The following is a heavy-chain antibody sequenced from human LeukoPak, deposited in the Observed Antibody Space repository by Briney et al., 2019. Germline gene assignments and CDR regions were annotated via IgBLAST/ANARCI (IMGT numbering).Heavy chain of an antibody. D-gene: IGHD3-3*01. CDR1: GYTFTGYY. CDR3: ARGRYDFWSGYLDY. V-gene: IGHV1-2*04. CDR2: INPNSGGT. J-gene: IGHJ4*02. Sequence: ASVKVSCKASGYTFTGYYMHWVRQAPGQGLEWMGWINPNSGGTNYAQKFQGWVTMTRDTSISTAYMELSRLRSDDTAVYYCARGRYDFWSGYLDYWGQGTLVTVSS.